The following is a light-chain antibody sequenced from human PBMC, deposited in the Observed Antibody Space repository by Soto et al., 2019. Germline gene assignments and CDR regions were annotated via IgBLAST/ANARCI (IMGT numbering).Light chain of an antibody. CDR3: QQYQSSPRT. CDR1: QGVSSTF. CDR2: AAS. V-gene: IGKV3-20*01. Sequence: EIVLTQSPGTLSLYPGERATLSCRASQGVSSTFLAWYQQKPGQAPRLLIYAASSRATGIPARFSGSGSGTEFTLTISSLQSEDFAVYYCQQYQSSPRTFGQGTKVDIK. J-gene: IGKJ1*01.